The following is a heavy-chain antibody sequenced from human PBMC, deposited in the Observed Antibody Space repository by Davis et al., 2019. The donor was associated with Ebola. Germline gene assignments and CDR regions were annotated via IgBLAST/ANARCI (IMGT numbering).Heavy chain of an antibody. Sequence: GESLKISCGGSGFTFSNYGMNWVRQAPGKGLEWVSGISDSGGSTHYADSVKGRFTISRDNAKNSLYLQMNSLRDEDTAVYYCAREIAVAGTECDYWGQGTLVTVSS. CDR2: ISDSGGST. CDR1: GFTFSNYG. V-gene: IGHV3-23*01. D-gene: IGHD6-19*01. J-gene: IGHJ4*02. CDR3: AREIAVAGTECDY.